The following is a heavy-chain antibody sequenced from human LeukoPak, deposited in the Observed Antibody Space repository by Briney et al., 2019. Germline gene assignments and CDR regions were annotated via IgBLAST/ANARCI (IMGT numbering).Heavy chain of an antibody. CDR3: AREEMAAAGPPLGPTPY. Sequence: SETLSLTCAVYGGSFSGYYWSWIRQPPGKGLEWIGEINHSGSNNYNPSPKSGVNISVDTSKNQFSLKLSSVTAADTAVYYCAREEMAAAGPPLGPTPYWGQGTLVTVSS. V-gene: IGHV4-34*01. CDR1: GGSFSGYY. CDR2: INHSGSN. D-gene: IGHD6-13*01. J-gene: IGHJ4*02.